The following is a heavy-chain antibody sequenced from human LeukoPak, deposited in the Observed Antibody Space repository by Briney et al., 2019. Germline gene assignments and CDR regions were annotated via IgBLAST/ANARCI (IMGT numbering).Heavy chain of an antibody. Sequence: PSETLSLTCTVSGYSISSGYYWGWIRQPPGKGLEWIGSIYASGSTYYNPSLKSRVTISMDTSKNEFSLKLTSVTAADTAVYYCARESSSGWYWFDPWGQGTLVTVSS. J-gene: IGHJ5*02. V-gene: IGHV4-38-2*02. D-gene: IGHD6-19*01. CDR1: GYSISSGYY. CDR2: IYASGST. CDR3: ARESSSGWYWFDP.